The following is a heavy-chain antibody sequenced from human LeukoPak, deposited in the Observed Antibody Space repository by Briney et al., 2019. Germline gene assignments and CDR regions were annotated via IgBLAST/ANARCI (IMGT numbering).Heavy chain of an antibody. CDR2: ISAYNGNT. D-gene: IGHD3-3*01. V-gene: IGHV1-18*01. Sequence: ASVKVSCKASGYTFTSYGISWVRQAPGQGLEWMGWISAYNGNTNYAQKLQGRVTMTTDTSTSTAYMELRSLRSEDTAVYYCARATYYDFWSGYYYYYYYMDVWGKGTTVTVSS. CDR1: GYTFTSYG. J-gene: IGHJ6*03. CDR3: ARATYYDFWSGYYYYYYYMDV.